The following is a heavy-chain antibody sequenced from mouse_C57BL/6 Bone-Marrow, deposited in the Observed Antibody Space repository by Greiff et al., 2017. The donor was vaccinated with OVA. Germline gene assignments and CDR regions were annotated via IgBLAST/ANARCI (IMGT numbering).Heavy chain of an antibody. D-gene: IGHD3-1*01. J-gene: IGHJ2*01. Sequence: VQLQQSGPELVKPGASVKISCKASGYTFTDYYMNWVKQSHGKSLEWIGDINPNNGGTSYNQKFKGKATLTVDKSSSTAYMELRSLTSEDSAVYYCARFPDLGDWGQGTTLTVSS. CDR3: ARFPDLGD. CDR2: INPNNGGT. V-gene: IGHV1-26*01. CDR1: GYTFTDYY.